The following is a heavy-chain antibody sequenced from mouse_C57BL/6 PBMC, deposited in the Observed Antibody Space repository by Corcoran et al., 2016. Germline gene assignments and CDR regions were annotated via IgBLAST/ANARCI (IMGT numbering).Heavy chain of an antibody. Sequence: QVQLQQSGPELVKPGASVKISCKASGYSFTSYYIHWVKQRPGQGLEWIGWIYPGSGNTKYNEKFKGKATLTADTSSSTAYMQLSSLTSEDSVVYYCARSGFYYGNYYAMDYWGQGTSVTVSS. J-gene: IGHJ4*01. CDR2: IYPGSGNT. D-gene: IGHD2-1*01. CDR1: GYSFTSYY. CDR3: ARSGFYYGNYYAMDY. V-gene: IGHV1-66*01.